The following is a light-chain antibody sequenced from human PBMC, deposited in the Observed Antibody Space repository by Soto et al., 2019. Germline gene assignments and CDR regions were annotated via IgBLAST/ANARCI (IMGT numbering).Light chain of an antibody. CDR3: QQYGTSEII. CDR2: GAS. Sequence: EIVLTQSPGTLSLSPGERATLSCRASQSVSSSYLAWYQQKPGQAPRLLIYGASSRATGIPDRFSGSGSGTDFTLTISRLEPEDFAVFYCQQYGTSEIILGQGTRLEI. V-gene: IGKV3-20*01. CDR1: QSVSSSY. J-gene: IGKJ5*01.